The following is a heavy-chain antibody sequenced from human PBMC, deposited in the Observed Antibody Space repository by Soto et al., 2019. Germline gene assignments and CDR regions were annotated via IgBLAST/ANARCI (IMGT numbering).Heavy chain of an antibody. D-gene: IGHD2-2*01. Sequence: ASVKVSCKASGYTFTTYGISWVRQAPGQGLEWMGWISPYNGTTKYAEKFQGEMTMTTDTATSTAYMDLRSLRSDDTAVYYCARDSRSYCSSTSCPTGSYYYYYGMDVWGQGTTVTVSS. CDR2: ISPYNGTT. CDR3: ARDSRSYCSSTSCPTGSYYYYYGMDV. CDR1: GYTFTTYG. J-gene: IGHJ6*02. V-gene: IGHV1-18*04.